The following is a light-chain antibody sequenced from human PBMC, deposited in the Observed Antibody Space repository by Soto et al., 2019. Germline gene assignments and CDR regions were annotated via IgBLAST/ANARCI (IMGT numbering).Light chain of an antibody. Sequence: EIVLTQSPGTLSLSPGERATLSCRASQSVSSSYLAWYQQKPGQAPRLLIYGASSRATGIPDRFSGSGSGTDFTLTISILEPEDFAVYYCQQYGSSRPWTFGQGTKV. CDR3: QQYGSSRPWT. CDR1: QSVSSSY. J-gene: IGKJ1*01. CDR2: GAS. V-gene: IGKV3-20*01.